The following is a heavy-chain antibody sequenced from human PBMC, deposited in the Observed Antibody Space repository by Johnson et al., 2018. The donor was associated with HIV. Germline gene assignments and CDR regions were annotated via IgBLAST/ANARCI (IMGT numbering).Heavy chain of an antibody. V-gene: IGHV3-30*19. Sequence: QVQLVESGGGVVQPGRSLRLSCAASGFTFSSYGMHWVRQAPGKGLEWVAVISYDGSNKYYADSVKGRFTISRDNSKNTLSLQMNSLRAEDTAVYYCARGRTVVSVFDIWGQGTMVTVSS. D-gene: IGHD3-3*01. CDR2: ISYDGSNK. CDR1: GFTFSSYG. CDR3: ARGRTVVSVFDI. J-gene: IGHJ3*02.